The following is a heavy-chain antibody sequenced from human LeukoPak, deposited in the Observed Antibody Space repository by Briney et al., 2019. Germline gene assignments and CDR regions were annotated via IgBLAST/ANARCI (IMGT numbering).Heavy chain of an antibody. D-gene: IGHD5-24*01. J-gene: IGHJ4*02. CDR2: ISSSSSTI. Sequence: GGSLRLSCAASGFTFSSYSMNWVRQAPGKGLEWVSYISSSSSTIYYADSVKGRFTISRDNAKNSLYLQMNSLRAEDTAVYYYARARGDGYMGKIDYWGQGTLVTVSS. CDR1: GFTFSSYS. CDR3: ARARGDGYMGKIDY. V-gene: IGHV3-48*04.